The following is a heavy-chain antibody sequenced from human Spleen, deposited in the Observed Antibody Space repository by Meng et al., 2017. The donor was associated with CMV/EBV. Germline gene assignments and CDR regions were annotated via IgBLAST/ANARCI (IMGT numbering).Heavy chain of an antibody. V-gene: IGHV1-69*02. J-gene: IGHJ4*02. CDR2: ITPIVGIP. CDR3: ATRHSSGWCFDF. Sequence: CKVSGDTFSRYTVSWVRQAPGQGLEWMGRITPIVGIPRYAHKFQGRVTITTDESTNTAYMELNSLRSEDTAVYYCATRHSSGWCFDFWGQGTLVTVSS. D-gene: IGHD6-19*01. CDR1: GDTFSRYT.